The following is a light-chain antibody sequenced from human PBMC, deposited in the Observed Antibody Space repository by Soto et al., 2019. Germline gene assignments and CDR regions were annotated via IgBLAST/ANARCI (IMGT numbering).Light chain of an antibody. CDR1: SSDVGGHNF. CDR3: SAYAGNNNPVI. J-gene: IGLJ2*01. V-gene: IGLV2-8*01. Sequence: QSALTQPPSASGSPGQSVTISCTGTSSDVGGHNFVSWYQQHPGKAPKFLIYEVTKRPSGVPDRFSGSKSGITASLTVSGLQADDEAYYYCSAYAGNNNPVIFGGGTKVXVL. CDR2: EVT.